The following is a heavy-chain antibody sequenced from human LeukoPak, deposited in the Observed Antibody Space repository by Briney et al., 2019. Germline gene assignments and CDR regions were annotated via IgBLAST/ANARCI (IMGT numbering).Heavy chain of an antibody. CDR2: ISYDGSNK. CDR1: GFTFSSYA. CDR3: ARDNDFWSGYFTIMETYGMDV. J-gene: IGHJ6*02. V-gene: IGHV3-30-3*01. Sequence: GGSLRLSCAASGFTFSSYAMHWVRQAPGKGLEWVAVISYDGSNKYYADSVKGRFTISRDNSKNPLYLQMNSLRAEDTAVYYCARDNDFWSGYFTIMETYGMDVWGQGTTVTVSS. D-gene: IGHD3-3*01.